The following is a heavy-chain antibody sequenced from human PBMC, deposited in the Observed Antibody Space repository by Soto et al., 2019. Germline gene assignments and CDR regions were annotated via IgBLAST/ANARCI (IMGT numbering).Heavy chain of an antibody. J-gene: IGHJ1*01. CDR1: DDSLSSTSYY. CDR2: VHFSGSI. V-gene: IGHV4-61*01. CDR3: GRGGDAHKMGRH. D-gene: IGHD2-2*01. Sequence: QVQLQESGPGLVKPSETLSLICSVSDDSLSSTSYYWSWIRQPPGKGLEWIGFVHFSGSIHYNASLKRRPTISGDTSRKPISLKMTSLTAADTAVYCCGRGGDAHKMGRHWGQGTLVTVSS.